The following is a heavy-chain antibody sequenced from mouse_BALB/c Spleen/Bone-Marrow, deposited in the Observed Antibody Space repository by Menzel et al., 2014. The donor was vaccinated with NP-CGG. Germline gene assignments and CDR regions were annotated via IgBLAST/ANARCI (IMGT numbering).Heavy chain of an antibody. CDR1: GYTFTSYW. D-gene: IGHD1-1*01. V-gene: IGHV1S81*02. CDR2: INPSNGRT. CDR3: ARRTTTVVATDY. Sequence: VKLVDSGAELVKPGASVKLSCKASGYTFTSYWMHWVKQRPGQGLEWIGEINPSNGRTNYNEKFKSKATLTVDKSSSTAYMQLSSLTSEDSAVYYCARRTTTVVATDYWGQGTTLTVSS. J-gene: IGHJ2*01.